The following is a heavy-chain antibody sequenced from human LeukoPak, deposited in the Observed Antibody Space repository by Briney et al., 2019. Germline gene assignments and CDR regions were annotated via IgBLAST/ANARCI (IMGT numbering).Heavy chain of an antibody. Sequence: SVKVSCKASGGTFSSYAISWVRQAPGQGLEWMGGIIPIFGTANYAQKFQGRVTITADESTSTAYMELSSLRSEDTAVYYCARGYLGDFCSGYYQLALWGQGTLVTVSS. V-gene: IGHV1-69*01. J-gene: IGHJ4*02. CDR1: GGTFSSYA. CDR3: ARGYLGDFCSGYYQLAL. CDR2: IIPIFGTA. D-gene: IGHD3-3*01.